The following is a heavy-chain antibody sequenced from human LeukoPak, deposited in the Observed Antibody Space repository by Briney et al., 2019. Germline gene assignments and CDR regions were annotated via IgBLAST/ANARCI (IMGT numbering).Heavy chain of an antibody. D-gene: IGHD1-20*01. V-gene: IGHV5-51*01. J-gene: IGHJ3*02. CDR2: IYPGDSDT. CDR3: ARSRRYNWNDVMAFDI. Sequence: GESLKISCKGSGYSFTSYWIGWVRQMPGKGLEWMGIIYPGDSDTRYSPSFQGQVTISADKSISTAYLQWSSLKVSDTAMYYCARSRRYNWNDVMAFDIWGQGTMVTVSS. CDR1: GYSFTSYW.